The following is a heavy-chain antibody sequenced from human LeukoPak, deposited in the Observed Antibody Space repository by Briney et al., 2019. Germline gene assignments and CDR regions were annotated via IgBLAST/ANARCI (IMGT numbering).Heavy chain of an antibody. Sequence: KPSETLSLTCTVSGGSISSSNYYWGWIRQPPGKGLEWIGSIYYSGGTYYNPSLKSRVTISVDTSKNQFSLKVSSETAADTAVYYCARSYGSGSSAGYWGQGTLVTVSS. D-gene: IGHD3-10*01. CDR1: GGSISSSNYY. CDR2: IYYSGGT. CDR3: ARSYGSGSSAGY. V-gene: IGHV4-39*01. J-gene: IGHJ4*02.